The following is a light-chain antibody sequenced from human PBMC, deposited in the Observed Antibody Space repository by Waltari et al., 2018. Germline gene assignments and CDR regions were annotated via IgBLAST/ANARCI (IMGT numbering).Light chain of an antibody. V-gene: IGKV1-39*01. CDR1: QNIGSY. Sequence: DIQMTQSPSSVSASVGDRVTITCRASQNIGSYLIWYQQKPGKAPNLLIYSASSLQSGVPSRFIDSGSATDFTLTINSLQPDDFATYYCQQSSSYPPTFGQGTQV. CDR2: SAS. J-gene: IGKJ1*01. CDR3: QQSSSYPPT.